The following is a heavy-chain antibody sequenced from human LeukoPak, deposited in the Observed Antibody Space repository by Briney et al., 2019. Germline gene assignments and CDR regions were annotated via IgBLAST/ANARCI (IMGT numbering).Heavy chain of an antibody. CDR3: VSFYETY. J-gene: IGHJ4*02. D-gene: IGHD2-2*01. V-gene: IGHV3-53*01. CDR1: GFTVSSTY. CDR2: IYSGGNI. Sequence: GGSLRLSCAASGFTVSSTYMSWVRQAPGKGLEWVSVIYSGGNIYYIDSVKGRFTISKDNAKNTVYLQMNNLRAEDTAVYYCVSFYETYWGRGTLVTVSS.